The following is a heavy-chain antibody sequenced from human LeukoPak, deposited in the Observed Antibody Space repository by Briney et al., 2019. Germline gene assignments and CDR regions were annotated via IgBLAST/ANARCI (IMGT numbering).Heavy chain of an antibody. CDR3: ARGVGSGLVNWYFDL. D-gene: IGHD6-19*01. Sequence: PSETLSLTCAVSGVSFSGNYWSWIRQSPGKGLEWLGEITHRGSSKYNPSLKSRVTISLDTSKDQFSLKLTSVIAADAAVYFCARGVGSGLVNWYFDLWGRGTRLTVSS. CDR1: GVSFSGNY. V-gene: IGHV4-34*01. J-gene: IGHJ2*01. CDR2: ITHRGSS.